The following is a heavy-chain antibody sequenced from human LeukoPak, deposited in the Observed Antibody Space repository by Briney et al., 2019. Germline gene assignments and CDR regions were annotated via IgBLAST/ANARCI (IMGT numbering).Heavy chain of an antibody. V-gene: IGHV3-64*02. J-gene: IGHJ5*02. D-gene: IGHD6-13*01. CDR2: ISGNGGTI. Sequence: GGSLRLSCAASGFAFSTYAMQWVRQAPEKGLEYVSGISGNGGTIYYADSVKGRFTMSRDNSRNTLYLQMGSLRPEDTAVYYCARGHVRYSSSWYWFDPWGQGTLVTVSS. CDR1: GFAFSTYA. CDR3: ARGHVRYSSSWYWFDP.